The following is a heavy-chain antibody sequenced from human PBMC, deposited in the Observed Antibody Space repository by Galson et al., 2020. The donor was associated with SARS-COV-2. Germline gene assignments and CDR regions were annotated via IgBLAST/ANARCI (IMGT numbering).Heavy chain of an antibody. J-gene: IGHJ6*03. D-gene: IGHD3-22*01. CDR2: IIPIFGTA. Sequence: SVKVYCKASRGTLSSYAISWVRQAPGQGLEWMGGIIPIFGTANYAQKFQGRVTITADESTSTAYMELSSLRSEDTAVYDCARLHQGGDDRGYYYYMDVWGKGTTVTVSS. CDR3: ARLHQGGDDRGYYYYMDV. CDR1: RGTLSSYA. V-gene: IGHV1-69*13.